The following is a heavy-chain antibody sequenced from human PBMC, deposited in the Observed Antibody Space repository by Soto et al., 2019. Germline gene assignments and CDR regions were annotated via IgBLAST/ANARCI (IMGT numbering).Heavy chain of an antibody. V-gene: IGHV1-2*04. CDR3: ARDSSYSGYGNWFDP. J-gene: IGHJ5*02. CDR2: INPNSGGT. CDR1: GGTFSSYA. D-gene: IGHD5-12*01. Sequence: VASVKVSCKASGGTFSSYAISWVRQAPGQGLEWMGWINPNSGGTNYAQKFQGWVTMTRDTSISTAYMELSRLRSDDTAVYYCARDSSYSGYGNWFDPWGQGNLVTVSS.